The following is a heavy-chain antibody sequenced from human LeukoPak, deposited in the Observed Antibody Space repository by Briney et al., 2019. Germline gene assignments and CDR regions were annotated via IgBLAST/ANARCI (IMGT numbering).Heavy chain of an antibody. CDR1: GGSISSYY. J-gene: IGHJ6*03. D-gene: IGHD5-18*01. CDR2: IYCSGST. Sequence: PSETLSLTCTVSGGSISSYYWSWIRQPPGKGLEWIGYIYCSGSTNYNPSLKSRVTISVDTSKNQFSLKLSSVTAADTAVYYCARVGYSYGRYYYYMDVWGKGTTVTISS. CDR3: ARVGYSYGRYYYYMDV. V-gene: IGHV4-59*01.